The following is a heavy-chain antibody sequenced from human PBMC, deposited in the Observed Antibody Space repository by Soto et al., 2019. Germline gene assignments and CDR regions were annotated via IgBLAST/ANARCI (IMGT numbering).Heavy chain of an antibody. CDR2: ISGSGGST. V-gene: IGHV3-23*01. D-gene: IGHD3-10*01. J-gene: IGHJ4*02. Sequence: GSLRLSCAASGXTFSSYAMSWVRQAPGMGLEWVSAISGSGGSTYYADSVKGLFTISIDNSKNTLYLQMNSLRAEDTAVYYCAKDRNYYGSGSYYRTVFYYWGQGTLVTVS. CDR3: AKDRNYYGSGSYYRTVFYY. CDR1: GXTFSSYA.